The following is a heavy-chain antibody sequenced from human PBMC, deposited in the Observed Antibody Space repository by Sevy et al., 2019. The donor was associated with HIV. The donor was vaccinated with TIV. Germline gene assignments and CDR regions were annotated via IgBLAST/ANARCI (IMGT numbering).Heavy chain of an antibody. CDR1: GFIFSNYA. Sequence: GGSLRLSCAASGFIFSNYAMHWVRQAPGKGLEWVAFIRHDGNNKYNIDSVKGRFTISRDNSRNTVFLQMNSLRADDTAMYYCAKESGHAYGHDYRGQGTLVTVSS. D-gene: IGHD5-18*01. J-gene: IGHJ4*02. V-gene: IGHV3-30*02. CDR3: AKESGHAYGHDY. CDR2: IRHDGNNK.